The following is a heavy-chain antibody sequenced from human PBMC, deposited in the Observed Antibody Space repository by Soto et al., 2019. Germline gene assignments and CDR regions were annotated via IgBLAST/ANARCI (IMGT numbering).Heavy chain of an antibody. D-gene: IGHD4-17*01. J-gene: IGHJ3*02. CDR3: ARDTEVYGGAFDI. Sequence: EVQLVESGGGLVQPGGSLRLSCAASGFTFRNYGMNWVRQAPGKGLEWVLYISSSSNTIYYADSVKGRFTISRDNARNSLYLQMNSLRDEYTAVYYCARDTEVYGGAFDIWGQGTMVTVSS. CDR1: GFTFRNYG. CDR2: ISSSSNTI. V-gene: IGHV3-48*02.